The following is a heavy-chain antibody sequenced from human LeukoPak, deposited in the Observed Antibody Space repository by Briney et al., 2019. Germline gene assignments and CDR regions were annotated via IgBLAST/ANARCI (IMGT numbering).Heavy chain of an antibody. V-gene: IGHV4-59*01. J-gene: IGHJ4*02. CDR2: IYYSGST. CDR1: GGSISSYY. Sequence: SETLSLTCTVSGGSISSYYWSWIRQPPGKGLEWIGYIYYSGSTNYNPSLKSRVTISVDTSKNQFSLKLSSVTAADTAVYYCARQRSGYYGGYYFDYWGQGTLVTVSS. CDR3: ARQRSGYYGGYYFDY. D-gene: IGHD3-16*01.